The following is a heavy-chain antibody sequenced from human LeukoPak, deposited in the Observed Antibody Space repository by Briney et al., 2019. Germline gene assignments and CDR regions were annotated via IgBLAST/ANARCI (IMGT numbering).Heavy chain of an antibody. Sequence: GGSLRLSCAASGFTFSDSWMSWVRQAPGKGLEWVANMNQDGSAKGYVDSVKGRFTISRDNARNFLYLQMSSLRPEDTAVYYCATYTHWVAGDVWGQGTTVTVSS. CDR2: MNQDGSAK. D-gene: IGHD3-16*01. J-gene: IGHJ6*02. CDR3: ATYTHWVAGDV. CDR1: GFTFSDSW. V-gene: IGHV3-7*01.